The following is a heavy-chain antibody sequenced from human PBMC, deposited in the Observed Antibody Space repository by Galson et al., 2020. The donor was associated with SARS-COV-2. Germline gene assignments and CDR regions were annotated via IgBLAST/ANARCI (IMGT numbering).Heavy chain of an antibody. CDR2: IDWDDDK. CDR3: ARIIPAMAFDY. Sequence: SGPTLVKPTQTLTLTCTFSGFSLSTSGMCVSWIRQPPGKALEWLARIDWDDDKYYSTSLKTRLIISKDTSKNQVVLTMTNMDPVDTATYYCARIIPAMAFDYWGQGTLVTVSS. CDR1: GFSLSTSGMC. J-gene: IGHJ4*02. V-gene: IGHV2-70*11. D-gene: IGHD5-18*01.